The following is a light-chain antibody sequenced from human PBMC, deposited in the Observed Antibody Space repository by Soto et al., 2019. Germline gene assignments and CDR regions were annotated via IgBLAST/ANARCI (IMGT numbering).Light chain of an antibody. J-gene: IGKJ5*01. CDR3: MQSIQLPIT. CDR2: EVS. CDR1: QSLLQSDAKTY. Sequence: DIAMTQNPLSLSVTPGKPASISCQCSQSLLQSDAKTYLFWYFQKAGQPPQLXXSEVSNRFSGVPDRFSGSGSGTDFTLKISRVEAEDVAIYCSMQSIQLPITFGQGTRLEN. V-gene: IGKV2D-29*01.